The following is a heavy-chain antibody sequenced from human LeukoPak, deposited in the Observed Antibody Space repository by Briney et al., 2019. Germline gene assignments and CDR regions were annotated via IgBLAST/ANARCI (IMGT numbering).Heavy chain of an antibody. V-gene: IGHV4-4*07. CDR2: IYTSGST. Sequence: SETLSLTCAVYGGSFSGYYWSWIRQPAGKGLEWIGRIYTSGSTNYNPSLKSRVTMSVDTSKNQFSLKLSSVTAADTAVYYCAREGHIAAAGTFDYWGQGTLVTVSS. D-gene: IGHD6-13*01. CDR1: GGSFSGYY. CDR3: AREGHIAAAGTFDY. J-gene: IGHJ4*02.